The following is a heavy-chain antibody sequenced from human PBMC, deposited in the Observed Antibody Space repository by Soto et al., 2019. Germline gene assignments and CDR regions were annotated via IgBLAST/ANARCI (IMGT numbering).Heavy chain of an antibody. V-gene: IGHV3-23*01. Sequence: EVQLLKSGRGFIHPGGSLRLSCAASGFSFSSFAMNWVRQAPGKGLELVSIISGSADSTFYADSVKGRFTISRDNSKSTLYLQINSLRAEDTAVYYCAKTRGAMIYAISVYGMDVWGQGTTVTVSS. CDR1: GFSFSSFA. CDR3: AKTRGAMIYAISVYGMDV. J-gene: IGHJ6*02. CDR2: ISGSADST. D-gene: IGHD2-8*01.